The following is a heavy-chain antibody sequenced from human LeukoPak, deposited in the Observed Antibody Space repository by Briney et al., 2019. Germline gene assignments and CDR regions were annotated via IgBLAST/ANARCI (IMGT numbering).Heavy chain of an antibody. CDR2: INHSGST. D-gene: IGHD3-10*01. J-gene: IGHJ4*02. Sequence: PSETLSLTCAVYGGSFSGYYWSWIRQPPGKGLGWIGEINHSGSTNYNPSLKSRVTISVDTSKNQFSLKLSSVTAADTAVYYCARAWGQTRSGGSGSYFGYWGQGTLVTVSS. CDR3: ARAWGQTRSGGSGSYFGY. V-gene: IGHV4-34*01. CDR1: GGSFSGYY.